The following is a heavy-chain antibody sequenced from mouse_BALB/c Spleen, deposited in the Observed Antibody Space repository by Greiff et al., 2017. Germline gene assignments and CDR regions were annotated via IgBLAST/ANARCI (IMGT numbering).Heavy chain of an antibody. J-gene: IGHJ4*01. CDR1: GFTFSSFG. V-gene: IGHV5-17*02. D-gene: IGHD2-3*01. Sequence: EVKVVESGGGLVQPGGSRKLSCAASGFTFSSFGMHWVRQAPEKGLEWVAYISSGSSTIYYADKVKGRFTISRDNPKNTLFLQMTSLRSEDTAMYYCARWLLKYYYAMDYWGQGTSFTVSS. CDR3: ARWLLKYYYAMDY. CDR2: ISSGSSTI.